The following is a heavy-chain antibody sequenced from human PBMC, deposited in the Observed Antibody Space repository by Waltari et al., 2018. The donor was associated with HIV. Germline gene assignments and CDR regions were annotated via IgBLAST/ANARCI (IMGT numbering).Heavy chain of an antibody. Sequence: LVESGGHVIQPGRSLRLSCVASGSNSNYYNIHFVRHLADKGLEGVAVISYEGKNKYVGDSMKGRFSVSRENSNNTVSLKMNALRLNDTAIYFCTRRTESGLDVWGQGTAVIVSS. D-gene: IGHD2-21*02. V-gene: IGHV3-30*04. CDR2: ISYEGKNK. CDR1: GSNSNYYN. J-gene: IGHJ6*02. CDR3: TRRTESGLDV.